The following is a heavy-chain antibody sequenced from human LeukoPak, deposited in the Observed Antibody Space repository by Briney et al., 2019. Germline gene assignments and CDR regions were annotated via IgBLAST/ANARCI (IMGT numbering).Heavy chain of an antibody. CDR3: AKDRETFSSYGYFDY. Sequence: GGSLRLSCATSGSTFSTYDMHWVRQAPGKGLEWVAHIRYDGLKKRYADSVRGRVTVSRDNSKNTLYLQMNSLRAEDTAVYYCAKDRETFSSYGYFDYWGQGTLVPVSS. CDR1: GSTFSTYD. V-gene: IGHV3-30*02. CDR2: IRYDGLKK. J-gene: IGHJ4*02. D-gene: IGHD2-21*01.